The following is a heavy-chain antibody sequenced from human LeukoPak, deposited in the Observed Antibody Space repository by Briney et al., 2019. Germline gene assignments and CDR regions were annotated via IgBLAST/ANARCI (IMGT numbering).Heavy chain of an antibody. D-gene: IGHD4-17*01. CDR2: IQTSGRV. CDR1: GGSVTSGPNY. Sequence: KPSQTLSLTCSVSGGSVTSGPNYWNWIRRPAGKGLEWIGRIQTSGRVNYNPSLKSRVTVYLDTPKNLVSLQLTSVTAADTAVYYCARDRGSGDYGDYFDSWGQGTQVTVSS. V-gene: IGHV4-61*02. J-gene: IGHJ4*02. CDR3: ARDRGSGDYGDYFDS.